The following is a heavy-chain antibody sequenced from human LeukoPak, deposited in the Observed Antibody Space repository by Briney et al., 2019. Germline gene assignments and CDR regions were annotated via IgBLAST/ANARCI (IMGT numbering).Heavy chain of an antibody. J-gene: IGHJ4*02. CDR2: IYYSGST. Sequence: SETLSLTCTVSGGSISNYYWSWIRQPPGKGLEWIGYIYYSGSTNYNPSLKSRVTISVDTSKNQFSLKLSSVTAADTAVYYCAREGGYSYGAFDYWGQGTLVTVSS. V-gene: IGHV4-59*01. CDR1: GGSISNYY. CDR3: AREGGYSYGAFDY. D-gene: IGHD5-18*01.